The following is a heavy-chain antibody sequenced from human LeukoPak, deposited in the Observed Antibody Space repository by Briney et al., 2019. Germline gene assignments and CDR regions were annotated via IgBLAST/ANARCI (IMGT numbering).Heavy chain of an antibody. D-gene: IGHD4-17*01. Sequence: ASVKVSCKASGYTFTGYYMHWVRQATGQGLEWMGWMNPNSGNTGYAQKFQGRVTMTRNTSISTAYMELSSLRSEDTAVYYCARGRSTTVTIKLWGQGTLVTVSS. CDR1: GYTFTGYY. V-gene: IGHV1-8*02. CDR2: MNPNSGNT. CDR3: ARGRSTTVTIKL. J-gene: IGHJ4*02.